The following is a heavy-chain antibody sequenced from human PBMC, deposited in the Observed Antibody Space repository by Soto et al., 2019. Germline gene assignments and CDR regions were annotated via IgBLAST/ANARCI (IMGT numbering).Heavy chain of an antibody. V-gene: IGHV3-49*04. CDR3: VVYDFWSGLDAFDI. Sequence: GGSLRLSCTASGFTFGDYAMSWVRQAPGKGLEWVGFIRSKAYGGTTEYAASVKGRFTISRDDSKSIAYLQMNSLKTEDTAVYYCVVYDFWSGLDAFDIWGQGTMVTVSS. CDR2: IRSKAYGGTT. J-gene: IGHJ3*02. D-gene: IGHD3-3*01. CDR1: GFTFGDYA.